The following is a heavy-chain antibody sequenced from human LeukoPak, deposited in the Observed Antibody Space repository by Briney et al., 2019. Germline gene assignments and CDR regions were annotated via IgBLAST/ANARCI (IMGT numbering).Heavy chain of an antibody. CDR3: ARRIAAAPMSWFDP. J-gene: IGHJ5*02. CDR2: IYTSGST. CDR1: GGSISSGSYY. D-gene: IGHD6-13*01. Sequence: SQTLSLTCTVSGGSISSGSYYWSWIRQPAGKGLEWIGRIYTSGSTNYNPSLKSRVTISVDTSKNQFSLKLSPVTAADTAVYYCARRIAAAPMSWFDPWGQGTLVTVSS. V-gene: IGHV4-61*02.